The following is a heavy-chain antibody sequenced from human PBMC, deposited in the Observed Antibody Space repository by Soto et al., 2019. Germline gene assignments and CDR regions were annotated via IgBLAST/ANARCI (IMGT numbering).Heavy chain of an antibody. D-gene: IGHD2-8*02. CDR3: AKELQRVLVLATGVLRRSPCDY. CDR2: VASDGTNQ. Sequence: QVQLVESGGGVVQPGNSLRLSCAASGFTFDQYAMHWVRQSPGKGLEWVAVVASDGTNQAYADSVKGRFTISRDTFRKTLYLQMRGLRVEDTRLYDCAKELQRVLVLATGVLRRSPCDYWGQGSLVSVSS. J-gene: IGHJ4*02. V-gene: IGHV3-30*18. CDR1: GFTFDQYA.